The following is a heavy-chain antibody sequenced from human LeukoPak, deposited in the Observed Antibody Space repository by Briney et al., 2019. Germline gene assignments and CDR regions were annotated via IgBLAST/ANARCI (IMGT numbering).Heavy chain of an antibody. D-gene: IGHD2-21*01. CDR3: ARHNGDYGGVFDI. J-gene: IGHJ3*02. CDR1: GGTFSGYY. Sequence: PSETLSLTCAVYGGTFSGYYWSWIRQPPGKGLESIGEINHSGSTNYNPSLRSRLTISVDTSKNQFSLELRSVTAADTAMYYCARHNGDYGGVFDIWGQGTIVTVS. CDR2: INHSGST. V-gene: IGHV4-34*01.